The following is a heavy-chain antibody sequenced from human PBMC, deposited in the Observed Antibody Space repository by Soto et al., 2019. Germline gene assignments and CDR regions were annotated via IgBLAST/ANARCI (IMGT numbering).Heavy chain of an antibody. CDR1: GYTFTGHY. CDR2: INPNSGGT. D-gene: IGHD6-19*01. J-gene: IGHJ3*02. V-gene: IGHV1-2*04. Sequence: GASVKVSCKASGYTFTGHYMHWVRQAPGQGLEWMGWINPNSGGTNYAQKFQGWVTMTRDTSISTAYMELSRLRSDDTAVYYCARDLRYSSGTPYIWGQGTMVTVSS. CDR3: ARDLRYSSGTPYI.